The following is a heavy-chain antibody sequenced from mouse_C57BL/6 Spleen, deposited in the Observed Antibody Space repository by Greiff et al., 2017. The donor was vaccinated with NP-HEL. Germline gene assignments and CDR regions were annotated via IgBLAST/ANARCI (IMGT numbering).Heavy chain of an antibody. Sequence: VQLQQSGAELVKPGASVKLSCKASGYTFTEYTIHWVKQRSGQGLEWIGWFYPGSGSIKYNEKFKDKATLTADKSSSTVYMELSRLTSEDSAVYVGARHEDREGYDDDEGAWFAYWGQGTLVTVSA. CDR2: FYPGSGSI. CDR3: ARHEDREGYDDDEGAWFAY. V-gene: IGHV1-62-2*01. CDR1: GYTFTEYT. J-gene: IGHJ3*01. D-gene: IGHD2-4*01.